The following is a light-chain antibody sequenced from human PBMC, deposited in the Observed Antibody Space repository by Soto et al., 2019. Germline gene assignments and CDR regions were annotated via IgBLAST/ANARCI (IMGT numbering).Light chain of an antibody. CDR2: AAS. Sequence: DIQMTQSPSTLSASVGDRVTITCRASQSISTYINWYQQKLGRAPTLLIYAASSLQSGVPSRFRGGGSGTDFPLTISNLQPEDFATYFCQQGYGSPRTFGQGTKVDSK. CDR3: QQGYGSPRT. V-gene: IGKV1-39*01. CDR1: QSISTY. J-gene: IGKJ1*01.